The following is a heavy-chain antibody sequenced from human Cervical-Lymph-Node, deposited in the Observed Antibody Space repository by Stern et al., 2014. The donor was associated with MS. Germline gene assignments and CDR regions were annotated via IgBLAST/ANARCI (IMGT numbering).Heavy chain of an antibody. V-gene: IGHV1-2*02. D-gene: IGHD2-15*01. CDR3: ARDLYCSGGSCYYYFDY. CDR1: GYTFIGYY. J-gene: IGHJ4*02. Sequence: QMQLVQSGAEVKKPGASVKVSCKASGYTFIGYYIHWVRQAPGQGLEWMGWISPNSGGTNYAQNFQGRVTMTRDTSISTVYLELSSLSSDDTAVYYCARDLYCSGGSCYYYFDYWGQGTLVTVSS. CDR2: ISPNSGGT.